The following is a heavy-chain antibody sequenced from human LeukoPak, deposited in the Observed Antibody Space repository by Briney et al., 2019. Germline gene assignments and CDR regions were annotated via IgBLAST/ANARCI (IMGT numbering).Heavy chain of an antibody. Sequence: GGSLRLSCTASGFTFGDYAMSWVRQAPGKGLEWVGFIRSKAYGGTTEYAASVKGRFTISRDDSKSIAYLQMNSLKTEDTAVYYCTRPPNWSGYYRPRYYYYMDVWGKGTTVTVSS. CDR3: TRPPNWSGYYRPRYYYYMDV. CDR2: IRSKAYGGTT. CDR1: GFTFGDYA. D-gene: IGHD3-3*01. V-gene: IGHV3-49*04. J-gene: IGHJ6*03.